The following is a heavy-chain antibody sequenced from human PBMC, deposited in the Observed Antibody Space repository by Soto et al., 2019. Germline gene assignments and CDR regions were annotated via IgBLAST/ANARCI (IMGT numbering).Heavy chain of an antibody. CDR1: GFTFSNYA. CDR2: ISDGGGDT. Sequence: GGSQRLSCAASGFTFSNYAMNWVRQAPGKGLEWVSGISDGGGDTYYADSVKGRFTISRDNSKNTLYLQMTSLRAEDTAVYHCAKDHFGSGSYRFDYWGQGTLVTVSS. D-gene: IGHD3-10*01. J-gene: IGHJ4*02. V-gene: IGHV3-23*01. CDR3: AKDHFGSGSYRFDY.